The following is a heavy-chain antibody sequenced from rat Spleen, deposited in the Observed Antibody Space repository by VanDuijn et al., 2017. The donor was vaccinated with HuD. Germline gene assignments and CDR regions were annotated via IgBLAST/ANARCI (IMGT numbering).Heavy chain of an antibody. J-gene: IGHJ4*01. D-gene: IGHD1-6*01. V-gene: IGHV3-1*01. CDR1: GYSITSNY. Sequence: EVQLQESGPGLVKPSQSLSLTCSVTGYSITSNYWGWIRKFPGNKMEWIGHISYSGSTSYNPSLKSRISITRDTSKNQFFLQLNSVTTADTATYYCARQISPYAYTTDYSGVMDAWGQGASVTVSS. CDR3: ARQISPYAYTTDYSGVMDA. CDR2: ISYSGST.